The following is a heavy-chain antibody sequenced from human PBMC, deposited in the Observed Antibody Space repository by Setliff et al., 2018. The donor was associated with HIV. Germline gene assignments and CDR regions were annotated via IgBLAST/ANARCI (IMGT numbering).Heavy chain of an antibody. CDR2: VFYTGST. CDR1: GGSVSSSSSY. V-gene: IGHV4-61*05. Sequence: PSETLSLTCTVSGGSVSSSSSYWGWIRQPPGKGLEWIEYVFYTGSTTYSPSLKSRLTISVDRSKNQFSLKLNSVTATDTAVYYCAKRTFGSGRFDPWGQGTLVTVSS. CDR3: AKRTFGSGRFDP. J-gene: IGHJ5*02. D-gene: IGHD3-16*01.